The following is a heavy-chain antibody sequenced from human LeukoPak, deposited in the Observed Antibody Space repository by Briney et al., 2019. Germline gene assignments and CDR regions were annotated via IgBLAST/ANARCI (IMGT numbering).Heavy chain of an antibody. CDR1: GGSISSSSYY. CDR3: ARVGTVTKAGGNWFDP. J-gene: IGHJ5*02. V-gene: IGHV4-61*05. CDR2: IYYTGST. D-gene: IGHD4-17*01. Sequence: PSETLSLTCTVSGGSISSSSYYWGWIRQAPGKGLEWIGYIYYTGSTNYSPSLKSRVSISIDPSKNQFSLKLTSVTAADTAVYYCARVGTVTKAGGNWFDPWGQGTLVTVSS.